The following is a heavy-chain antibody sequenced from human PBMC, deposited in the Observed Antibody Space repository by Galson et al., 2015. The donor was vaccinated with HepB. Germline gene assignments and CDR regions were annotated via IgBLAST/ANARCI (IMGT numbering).Heavy chain of an antibody. J-gene: IGHJ4*02. CDR2: IYYSGST. D-gene: IGHD4-17*01. CDR3: ARPGYGDSY. Sequence: SETLSLTCTVSGGSISSSSYYWGWIRQPPGKGLEWIGSIYYSGSTYYNPSLKSRVTISVDTSENQFSLKLSSVTAADTAVYYCARPGYGDSYWGQGTLVTVSS. V-gene: IGHV4-39*01. CDR1: GGSISSSSYY.